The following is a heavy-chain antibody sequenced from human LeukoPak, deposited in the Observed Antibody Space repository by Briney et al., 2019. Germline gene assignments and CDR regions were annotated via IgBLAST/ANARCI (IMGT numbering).Heavy chain of an antibody. D-gene: IGHD3-10*02. V-gene: IGHV3-7*03. CDR2: ISNGGSAT. CDR1: GYTFSPYW. CDR3: TRENYVPDS. J-gene: IGHJ4*02. Sequence: GGSLRLSCVASGYTFSPYWMSWVRQTPGKGLEWVASISNGGSATYYVDSVRGRFTISRDDAKNSLFLQMNGLRADDTAVYYCTRENYVPDSWGQGTLVTVSS.